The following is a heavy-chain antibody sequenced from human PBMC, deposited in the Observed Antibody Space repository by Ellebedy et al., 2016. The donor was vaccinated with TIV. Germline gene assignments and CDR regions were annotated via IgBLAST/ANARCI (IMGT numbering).Heavy chain of an antibody. CDR2: INQDATKT. D-gene: IGHD4-17*01. CDR1: GFSFRNYW. V-gene: IGHV3-7*01. J-gene: IGHJ3*02. Sequence: GESLKISCAASGFSFRNYWMTWVRQAPGKGLEWVANINQDATKTFYVDSVEGRFTISRDNAKNSLFLQMNSLRADDTSVYYCATDGSYGDFRSPAHAFVIWGQGTVVTVSS. CDR3: ATDGSYGDFRSPAHAFVI.